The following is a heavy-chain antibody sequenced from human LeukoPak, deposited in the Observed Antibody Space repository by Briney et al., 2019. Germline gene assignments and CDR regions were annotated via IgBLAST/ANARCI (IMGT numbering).Heavy chain of an antibody. CDR2: ISSSGSTI. CDR3: ARVPYGSGSYFDY. Sequence: PGGSLRLSCAASGFTFSDYYMSWIRQAPGKGLEWVSYISSSGSTIYYADSVKGRFTISRDNSKNTLYLQMNSLRAEDTAVYYCARVPYGSGSYFDYWGQGTLVTVSS. CDR1: GFTFSDYY. J-gene: IGHJ4*02. V-gene: IGHV3-11*01. D-gene: IGHD3-10*01.